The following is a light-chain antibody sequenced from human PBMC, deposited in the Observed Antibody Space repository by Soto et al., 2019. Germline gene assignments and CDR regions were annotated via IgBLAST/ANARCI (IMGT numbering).Light chain of an antibody. V-gene: IGLV2-11*01. J-gene: IGLJ1*01. CDR1: SSDVGGYNY. Sequence: QSLLTQPRAVSGSPGQSVTISCTGTSSDVGGYNYVSWYQQHPGKAPKLMSYDVSKRPSGVPDRFSGSKSGNTASLTISGLQAEDEADYYCFSYAGSDTCYACGTGTKV. CDR2: DVS. CDR3: FSYAGSDTCYA.